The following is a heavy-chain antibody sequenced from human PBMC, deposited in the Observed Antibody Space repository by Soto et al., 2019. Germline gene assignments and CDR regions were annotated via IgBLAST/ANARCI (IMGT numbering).Heavy chain of an antibody. Sequence: QVQLVQSGAEVKKPGSSVKVSCKASGGTFSSYAISWVRQAPGQGLEWMGGIIPIFGTANYAQKFQGRVTIIADESTITAYMELSSLRSEQTAVYYCARESRTNYYDSSGYFFAFDIWGQGTMVTVSS. CDR1: GGTFSSYA. D-gene: IGHD3-22*01. J-gene: IGHJ3*02. CDR3: ARESRTNYYDSSGYFFAFDI. V-gene: IGHV1-69*12. CDR2: IIPIFGTA.